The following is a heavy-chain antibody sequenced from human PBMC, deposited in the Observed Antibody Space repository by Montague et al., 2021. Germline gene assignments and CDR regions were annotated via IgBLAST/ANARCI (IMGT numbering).Heavy chain of an antibody. J-gene: IGHJ5*02. CDR3: TRPGGYCTNDTCYFWFAP. CDR2: IYSSGST. CDR1: GGSISRSSYY. V-gene: IGHV4-39*01. D-gene: IGHD2-8*01. Sequence: SETLSLTCTVSGGSISRSSYYWGWIRQPPGKGLEWIGSIYSSGSTYYNPSLKSRVTISADTSKNQFSLKLSSVTAADTAVYYCTRPGGYCTNDTCYFWFAPCGQGILFTVSS.